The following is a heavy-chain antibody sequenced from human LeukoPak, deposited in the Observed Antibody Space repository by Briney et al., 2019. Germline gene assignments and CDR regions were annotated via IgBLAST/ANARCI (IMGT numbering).Heavy chain of an antibody. Sequence: GGSLRLSCAASGFTFSSYSMNWVRQAPGKGLEWVSSISSSSSYIYYADSVKGRFTISRDNAKNSLYLQMNSLRAEDTAVYYCARDRTGTTDNWFDPWGQGTLVTVSS. CDR1: GFTFSSYS. J-gene: IGHJ5*02. D-gene: IGHD1-7*01. CDR3: ARDRTGTTDNWFDP. CDR2: ISSSSSYI. V-gene: IGHV3-21*01.